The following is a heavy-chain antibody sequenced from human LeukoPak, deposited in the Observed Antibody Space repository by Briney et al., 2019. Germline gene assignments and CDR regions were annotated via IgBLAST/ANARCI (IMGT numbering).Heavy chain of an antibody. CDR2: IYYSGST. D-gene: IGHD4-17*01. V-gene: IGHV4-39*01. Sequence: PSETLSLTCTVSGGSISSSSYYWGWIRQPPGKGLEWIGSIYYSGSTYYNPSLKSRVTISVDTSKNQFSLKLSSVTAADTAVYYCAETTVTTASFDYWGQGTLVTVSS. CDR3: AETTVTTASFDY. CDR1: GGSISSSSYY. J-gene: IGHJ4*02.